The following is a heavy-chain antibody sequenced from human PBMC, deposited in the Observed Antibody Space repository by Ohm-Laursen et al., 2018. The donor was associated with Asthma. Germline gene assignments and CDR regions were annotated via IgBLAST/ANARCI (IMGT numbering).Heavy chain of an antibody. D-gene: IGHD3-22*01. J-gene: IGHJ4*02. V-gene: IGHV3-15*01. CDR2: IKSKTDGGTT. CDR1: GFTFSNAW. Sequence: SLRLSCAASGFTFSNAWMSWVRQAPGKGLEWVGRIKSKTDGGTTDYAAPVKGRFSISRDDSKNTLYLQMNSLQTEDTAVYYCAKDGEPYYYDSSGYSFDYWGQGTLVTVSS. CDR3: AKDGEPYYYDSSGYSFDY.